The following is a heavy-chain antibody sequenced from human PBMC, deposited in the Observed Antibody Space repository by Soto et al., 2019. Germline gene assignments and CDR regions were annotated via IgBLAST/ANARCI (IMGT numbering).Heavy chain of an antibody. J-gene: IGHJ3*02. V-gene: IGHV4-31*03. D-gene: IGHD2-15*01. CDR2: IYYSGST. CDR3: ARVCSGGSCYEDAFDI. Sequence: QVQLQESGPGLVKPSQTLSLTCTVSGGSISSGGYYWSWIRQHPGKGLEWIGYIYYSGSTYYNPSLKSRVTISVDTYKNQFSLKLSSVTAADTAVYYCARVCSGGSCYEDAFDIWGQGTMVTVSS. CDR1: GGSISSGGYY.